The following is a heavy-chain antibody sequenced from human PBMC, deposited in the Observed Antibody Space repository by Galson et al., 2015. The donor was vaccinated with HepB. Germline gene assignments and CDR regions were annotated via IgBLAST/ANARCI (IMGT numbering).Heavy chain of an antibody. CDR3: ARDLGGDYDPYVPYGMDV. CDR1: GFIFSRFS. CDR2: ISYDGGNK. J-gene: IGHJ6*02. D-gene: IGHD2-21*01. V-gene: IGHV3-30-3*01. Sequence: SLRLSCAGSGFIFSRFSIHWVRQAPGKGLEWVTFISYDGGNKQYADSVKGRFTVSRDNSKNTLSLQMNSLRAADTAVYHCARDLGGDYDPYVPYGMDVWGQGTTVTVSS.